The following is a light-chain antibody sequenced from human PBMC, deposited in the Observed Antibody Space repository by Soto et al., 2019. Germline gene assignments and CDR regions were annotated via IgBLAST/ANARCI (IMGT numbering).Light chain of an antibody. J-gene: IGKJ5*01. CDR1: QSVSSR. Sequence: EIVLTQSPATLSLSPGERATLSYRASQSVSSRLAWYQQKPGQAPRLLISGASSRATGIPDRFSGSGFGTDFTLTISRLEPEDFALYYCQHYAGGSRITFGQGTRLAVK. V-gene: IGKV3-20*01. CDR2: GAS. CDR3: QHYAGGSRIT.